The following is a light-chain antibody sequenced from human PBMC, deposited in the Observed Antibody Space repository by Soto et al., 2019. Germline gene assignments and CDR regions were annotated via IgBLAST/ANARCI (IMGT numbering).Light chain of an antibody. CDR2: DNN. CDR1: RSNIGNNY. CDR3: ATWDGSLTAVV. Sequence: QSALTQPPSVSAAPGQRVTISCSGSRSNIGNNYVSWYQQLPGTAPKLLIYDNNQRPSGIPDRFSGSKSGTSATLGITGLQTGDEAAYYCATWDGSLTAVVFGGGTKLTVL. J-gene: IGLJ3*02. V-gene: IGLV1-51*01.